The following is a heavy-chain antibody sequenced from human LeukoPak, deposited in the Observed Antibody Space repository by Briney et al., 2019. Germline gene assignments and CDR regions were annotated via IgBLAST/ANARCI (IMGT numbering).Heavy chain of an antibody. V-gene: IGHV3-11*01. CDR1: GFTFSGDY. Sequence: GGSLRLSCAASGFTFSGDYMSWIREAPGKGLEWVSYISSSANTIYYADSVKGRFTISRDNAKNSLYLQMNSLRAEDTAVYYCARRGVQLQRISWFDPWGQGTLVTVSS. CDR3: ARRGVQLQRISWFDP. D-gene: IGHD1-1*01. J-gene: IGHJ5*02. CDR2: ISSSANTI.